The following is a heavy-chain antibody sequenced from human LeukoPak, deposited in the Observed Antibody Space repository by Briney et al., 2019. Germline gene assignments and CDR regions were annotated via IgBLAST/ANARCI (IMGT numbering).Heavy chain of an antibody. J-gene: IGHJ3*02. V-gene: IGHV3-21*01. CDR3: ARDRNYYDSPDDAFDI. Sequence: GGSLRLSCAASGFTFSSYAMSWVRQAPGKGLEWVSSISSSSSYIYYADSVKGRFTISRDNAKNSLYLQMNSLRAEDTAVYYCARDRNYYDSPDDAFDIWGQGTMVTVSS. CDR2: ISSSSSYI. D-gene: IGHD3-22*01. CDR1: GFTFSSYA.